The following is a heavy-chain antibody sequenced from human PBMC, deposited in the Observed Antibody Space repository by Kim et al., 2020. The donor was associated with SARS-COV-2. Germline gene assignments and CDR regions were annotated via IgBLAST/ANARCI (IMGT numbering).Heavy chain of an antibody. D-gene: IGHD1-26*01. Sequence: YPGSVKGRFTISRENAKNSLYLQMNSLRDGDTAVYYCARGVGAKGRWFDPWGQGTLGTVSS. J-gene: IGHJ5*02. V-gene: IGHV3-13*01. CDR3: ARGVGAKGRWFDP.